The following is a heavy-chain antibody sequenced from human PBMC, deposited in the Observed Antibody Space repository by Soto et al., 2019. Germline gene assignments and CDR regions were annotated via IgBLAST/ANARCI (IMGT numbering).Heavy chain of an antibody. D-gene: IGHD2-2*03. CDR3: ARRGYCSSTSCCPYYYYYYMDV. Sequence: PSETLSLTCTVSGGSISSYYWSWIRQPPGKGLEWIGYIYYSGSTNYNPSLKSRVTISVDTSKNQFSLKLSSVTAADTAVYYCARRGYCSSTSCCPYYYYYYMDVWGKGTTVTVSS. J-gene: IGHJ6*03. V-gene: IGHV4-59*08. CDR1: GGSISSYY. CDR2: IYYSGST.